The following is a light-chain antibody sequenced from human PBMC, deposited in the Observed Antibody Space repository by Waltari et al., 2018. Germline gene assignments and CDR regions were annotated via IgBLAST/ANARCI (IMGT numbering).Light chain of an antibody. J-gene: IGLJ3*02. V-gene: IGLV2-14*03. CDR1: SSDVGAYNF. Sequence: QSALSRPASVSGSPGQSITISCTGTSSDVGAYNFVLWYQQYSGKAPKLMIYDVIKRPSGVSNRFSGSKSGNTASLTISGLQAEDEADYYCSSFTRSATLVFGGGTKLTVL. CDR3: SSFTRSATLV. CDR2: DVI.